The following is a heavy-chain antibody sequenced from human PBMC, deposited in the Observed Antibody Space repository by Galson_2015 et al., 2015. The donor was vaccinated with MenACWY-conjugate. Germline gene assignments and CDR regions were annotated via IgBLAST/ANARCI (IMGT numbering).Heavy chain of an antibody. CDR2: IYSGDSDT. CDR3: ARSGSGTWYFDL. J-gene: IGHJ2*01. D-gene: IGHD1-26*01. Sequence: QSGAEVKKPGESLKISCKLSGYSITSHWIGWARQKPGKGLEWMGLIYSGDSDTRYSPSFQGRVTFSVDNFISTAYLQLSSLKASDTAMYYCARSGSGTWYFDLWGRGTLVTVSS. CDR1: GYSITSHW. V-gene: IGHV5-51*01.